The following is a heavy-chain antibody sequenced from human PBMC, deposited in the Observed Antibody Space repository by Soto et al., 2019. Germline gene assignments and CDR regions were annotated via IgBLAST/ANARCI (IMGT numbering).Heavy chain of an antibody. D-gene: IGHD5-18*01. CDR2: IWYDGSNK. CDR1: GFTFSSYG. V-gene: IGHV3-33*01. J-gene: IGHJ4*02. Sequence: GGSLRLSCAASGFTFSSYGMHWVRQAPGKGLEWVAVIWYDGSNKYYADSVKGRFTISRDNSKNTLYLQMNSLRAEDTAVYYCARARSSGEWIQLWSLNNWGQGTLVTVSS. CDR3: ARARSSGEWIQLWSLNN.